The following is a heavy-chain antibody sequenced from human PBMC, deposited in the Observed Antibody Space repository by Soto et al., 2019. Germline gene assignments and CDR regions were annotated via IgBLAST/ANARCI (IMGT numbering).Heavy chain of an antibody. D-gene: IGHD2-15*01. CDR1: GYSFTSYW. CDR3: ARHPYCSGGSCYPQSRMDV. CDR2: IDPSDSYT. Sequence: GESLKISCKGSGYSFTSYWISWVRQMPGKGLEWMGRIDPSDSYTNYSPSFQGHVTISADKSISTAYLQWSSLKASDTAMYYCARHPYCSGGSCYPQSRMDVWGQGTTVTVSS. V-gene: IGHV5-10-1*01. J-gene: IGHJ6*02.